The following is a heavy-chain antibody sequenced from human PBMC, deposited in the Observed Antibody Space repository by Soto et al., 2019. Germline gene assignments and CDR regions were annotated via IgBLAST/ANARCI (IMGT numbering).Heavy chain of an antibody. Sequence: QVQLVQSGAVVKKPGSSVKVSCKASGGTFSSYAISWVRQAPGQGLEWMGGIIPIYGTANYAQKFQGRGTITADESTSTACMALSSLGSEDTAVYYCARRGSPLTGIGDAFDIWGQGTMVTVSS. CDR2: IIPIYGTA. D-gene: IGHD7-27*01. CDR3: ARRGSPLTGIGDAFDI. J-gene: IGHJ3*02. V-gene: IGHV1-69*12. CDR1: GGTFSSYA.